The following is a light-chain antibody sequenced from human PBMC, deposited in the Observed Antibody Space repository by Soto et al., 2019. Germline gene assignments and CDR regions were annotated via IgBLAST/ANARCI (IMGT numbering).Light chain of an antibody. V-gene: IGKV3-15*01. Sequence: EIVMTQSPATLCVSPGERATLSSRASQSVSSNLAWYQQIPGQAPRLLIYGASTRATGIPARFSGSGSGTEFTLTISRLEPEDFAVYYCQQYGSTRWTFGQGTKVDIK. CDR3: QQYGSTRWT. CDR1: QSVSSN. J-gene: IGKJ1*01. CDR2: GAS.